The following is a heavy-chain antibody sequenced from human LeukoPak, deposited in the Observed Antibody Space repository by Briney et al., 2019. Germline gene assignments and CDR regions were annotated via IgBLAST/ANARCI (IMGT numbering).Heavy chain of an antibody. CDR1: GGSISSGSYY. Sequence: SQTLSLTCTVSGGSISSGSYYWSWIRQPPGKGLEWIGYIYYSGSTNYNPSLKSRVTISVDTSKNQFSLKLSSVTAADTAVYYCARLHYGSGSWVVPKDYYYYMDIWGKGTTVTVSS. CDR2: IYYSGST. D-gene: IGHD3-10*01. V-gene: IGHV4-61*01. CDR3: ARLHYGSGSWVVPKDYYYYMDI. J-gene: IGHJ6*03.